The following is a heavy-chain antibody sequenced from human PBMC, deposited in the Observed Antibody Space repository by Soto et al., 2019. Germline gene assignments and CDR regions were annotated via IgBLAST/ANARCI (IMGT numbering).Heavy chain of an antibody. V-gene: IGHV3-11*01. J-gene: IGHJ4*02. CDR1: GFAFSDYY. CDR2: LSSSGSTI. CDR3: ARGSLSSGSGSPTPLNS. D-gene: IGHD3-10*01. Sequence: GGSLRLSCAASGFAFSDYYMNWIRQAPGKGLEWFSFLSSSGSTIFTADSGKGRFTISRDNAKNSLYLQLNDLRAEDTAVYFCARGSLSSGSGSPTPLNSWGQGTLVTVSS.